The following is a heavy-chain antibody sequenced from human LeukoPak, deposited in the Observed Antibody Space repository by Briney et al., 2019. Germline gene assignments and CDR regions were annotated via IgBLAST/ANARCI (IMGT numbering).Heavy chain of an antibody. Sequence: SGTLSLTCAVSGDSISSNNWWSWVRQPPGKGLEWIGEIYHSGSTTYNPSLRSRVTISVDRSENQFSLKLSSVTAADTAVYYCVYDSSGYYYNFDYWGQGILVTVSS. D-gene: IGHD3-22*01. V-gene: IGHV4-4*02. CDR2: IYHSGST. CDR1: GDSISSNNW. CDR3: VYDSSGYYYNFDY. J-gene: IGHJ4*02.